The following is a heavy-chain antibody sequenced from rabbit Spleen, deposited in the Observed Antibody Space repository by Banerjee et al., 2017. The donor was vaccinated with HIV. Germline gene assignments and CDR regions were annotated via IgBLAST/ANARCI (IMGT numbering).Heavy chain of an antibody. D-gene: IGHD7-1*01. Sequence: QEQLEESGGDLVKPGGSLTLTCTASGFSFSSSYWICWVRQATGKGPEWIACIYVGSGSSIYYARWAKGRFTISKPSSTTVTLQMPSLTAADTATYFCAKDLAGTIGWHFDLWGQGTLVTVS. CDR1: GFSFSSSYW. CDR2: IYVGSGSSI. V-gene: IGHV1S45*01. J-gene: IGHJ4*01. CDR3: AKDLAGTIGWHFDL.